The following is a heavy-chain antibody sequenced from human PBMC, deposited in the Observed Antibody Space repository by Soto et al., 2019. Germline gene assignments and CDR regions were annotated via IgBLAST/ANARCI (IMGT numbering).Heavy chain of an antibody. CDR3: ARHLLEGEYYYDSSGYYYDY. CDR2: IYYSGST. D-gene: IGHD3-22*01. J-gene: IGHJ4*02. V-gene: IGHV4-39*01. Sequence: QLQLQESGPGLVKPSETLSLTCTVSGGSISSSSYYWGWIRQPPGKGLEWIGSIYYSGSTYYNPSLNSRVTISVDTSKNQFSLKLSSVTAADTAVYYCARHLLEGEYYYDSSGYYYDYWGQGTLVTVSS. CDR1: GGSISSSSYY.